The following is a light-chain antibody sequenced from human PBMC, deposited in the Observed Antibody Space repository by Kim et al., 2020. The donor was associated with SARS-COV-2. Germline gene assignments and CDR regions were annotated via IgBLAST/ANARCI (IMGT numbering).Light chain of an antibody. CDR3: MQGTRWPRT. Sequence: DVVMTQSPLSLPVTLGQPASISCRSSQSLVHSDGNTYLNWFQQRPGQSPRRLFYKVSNRDSGVPDRFSGSGSGTDFTLKISRVEAEDVAVYYCMQGTRWPRTFGQGTKVDIK. CDR1: QSLVHSDGNTY. CDR2: KVS. V-gene: IGKV2-30*02. J-gene: IGKJ1*01.